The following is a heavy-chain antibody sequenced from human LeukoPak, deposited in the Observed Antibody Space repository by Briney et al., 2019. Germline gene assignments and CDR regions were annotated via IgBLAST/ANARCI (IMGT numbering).Heavy chain of an antibody. V-gene: IGHV1-18*01. CDR3: AREGDYGAFDY. CDR1: GYTFTSYG. CDR2: IGAYNGNT. Sequence: AAEKVSCKASGYTFTSYGISWVRQAPGPGLEWMGWIGAYNGNTNYAQKLQGRVTMTTDTSTSTAYMELRSLRSDDTAVYYCAREGDYGAFDYWGQGTLVTVSS. D-gene: IGHD4-17*01. J-gene: IGHJ4*02.